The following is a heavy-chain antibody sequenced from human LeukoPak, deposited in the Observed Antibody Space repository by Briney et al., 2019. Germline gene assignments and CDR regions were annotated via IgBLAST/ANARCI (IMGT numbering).Heavy chain of an antibody. V-gene: IGHV3-11*04. CDR3: VRVRGGSGRSYAADAFDI. Sequence: GGSLRLSCAASGFTFSDYYMTWIRQAPGKGLEWVSYITSSGSTIYYADSAKGRFTISRDNAKNSLYLQMNSLRAEDTAVYYCVRVRGGSGRSYAADAFDIWGQGTMVTVSS. CDR2: ITSSGSTI. D-gene: IGHD1-26*01. J-gene: IGHJ3*02. CDR1: GFTFSDYY.